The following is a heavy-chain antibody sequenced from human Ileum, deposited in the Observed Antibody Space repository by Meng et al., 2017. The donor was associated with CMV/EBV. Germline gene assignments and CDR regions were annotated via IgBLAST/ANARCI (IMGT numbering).Heavy chain of an antibody. CDR1: GGSITSGNYY. CDR2: IYYSGSP. J-gene: IGHJ4*02. Sequence: HVQLQESGPGLVKPSQTPSLTFTVSGGSITSGNYYWSWIRQPPGRGLEWIGYIYYSGSPYYKPSLKSRVTISLDTSKNQFSLNLRSVTATDSAVYYCVRQVVAASFDYWGQGALVTVSS. CDR3: VRQVVAASFDY. D-gene: IGHD2-15*01. V-gene: IGHV4-30-4*08.